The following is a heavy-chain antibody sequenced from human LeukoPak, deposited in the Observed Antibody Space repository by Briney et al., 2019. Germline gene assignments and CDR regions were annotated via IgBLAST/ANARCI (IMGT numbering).Heavy chain of an antibody. Sequence: GGSLRLSCAASGFSFSSYAMHWVRQAPGKGLEWVTLISYDGTNKYYADSVMGRFTISRDNSKNTLYLQMNSLRAEDTALYYCAKDDGDGVFDYWGQGTLSPSPQ. D-gene: IGHD5-24*01. CDR1: GFSFSSYA. CDR3: AKDDGDGVFDY. V-gene: IGHV3-30*18. CDR2: ISYDGTNK. J-gene: IGHJ4*02.